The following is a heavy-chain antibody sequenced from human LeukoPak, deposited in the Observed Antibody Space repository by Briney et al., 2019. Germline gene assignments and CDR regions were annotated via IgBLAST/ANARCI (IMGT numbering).Heavy chain of an antibody. J-gene: IGHJ4*02. V-gene: IGHV3-30*18. CDR3: AKSMGQWLPPDY. D-gene: IGHD6-19*01. CDR1: GFTFSSHG. Sequence: GRSLRLSCAASGFTFSSHGMHWVRQAPGKGLEWVAVISYDGSNTYYVDPVKGRFTISRDNSKNTLYLQMNSLRAEDTAVYYCAKSMGQWLPPDYWGQGTLVTVSS. CDR2: ISYDGSNT.